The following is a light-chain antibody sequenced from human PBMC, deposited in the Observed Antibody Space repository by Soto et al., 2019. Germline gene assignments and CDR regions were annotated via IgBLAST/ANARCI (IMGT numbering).Light chain of an antibody. J-gene: IGKJ1*01. Sequence: DIQMTQSPSTLSGSVGDRVTITCRASQTSSSWLAWYQQKPGKTPKLLIYKASTLKSGVPSRFSGSGSGTEFTLTISSLQPDDFATYYCQQYNSYSRTFGQGTKVDIK. CDR3: QQYNSYSRT. CDR1: QTSSSW. CDR2: KAS. V-gene: IGKV1-5*03.